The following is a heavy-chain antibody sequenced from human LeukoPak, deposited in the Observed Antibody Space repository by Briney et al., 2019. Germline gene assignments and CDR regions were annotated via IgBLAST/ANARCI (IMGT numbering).Heavy chain of an antibody. CDR1: GSSFYEHG. V-gene: IGHV3-20*04. CDR3: ARDRSYDVWTGYYSGLDF. D-gene: IGHD3-3*01. Sequence: GGSLRLSCAGGGSSFYEHGFNWVRQAPGKGLEWVSGISRDGDRTGYADSVKGRFTISRDNARDVLYLEMNSLRVEDTALYYCARDRSYDVWTGYYSGLDFWGQGTLVTVSS. CDR2: ISRDGDRT. J-gene: IGHJ4*02.